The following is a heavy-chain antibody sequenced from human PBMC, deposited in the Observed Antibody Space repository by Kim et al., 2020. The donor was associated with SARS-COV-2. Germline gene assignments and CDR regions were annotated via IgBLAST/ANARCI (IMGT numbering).Heavy chain of an antibody. CDR2: INHSGST. CDR1: GGSFSGYY. D-gene: IGHD5-12*01. Sequence: SETLSLTCAVYGGSFSGYYWSWIRQPPGKGLEWIGEINHSGSTNYNPSLKSRVTISVDTSKNQFSLKLSSVTAADTAVYYCARGPKRDGYIIYFDYWGQGTLVTVSS. CDR3: ARGPKRDGYIIYFDY. J-gene: IGHJ4*02. V-gene: IGHV4-34*01.